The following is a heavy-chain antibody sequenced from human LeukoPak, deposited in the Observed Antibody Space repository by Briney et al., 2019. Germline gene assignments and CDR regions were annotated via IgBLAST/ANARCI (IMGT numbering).Heavy chain of an antibody. Sequence: ASVKVSCKASGYTFTGYYMHWVRQAPGQGLEWMGWINPNSGGTNYAQKFQGRVTMTRDTSISTAYMELSRLRSDDTAVYYCARAEADILTVYGYWGQGTLVTVSS. CDR3: ARAEADILTVYGY. V-gene: IGHV1-2*02. CDR2: INPNSGGT. CDR1: GYTFTGYY. D-gene: IGHD3-9*01. J-gene: IGHJ4*02.